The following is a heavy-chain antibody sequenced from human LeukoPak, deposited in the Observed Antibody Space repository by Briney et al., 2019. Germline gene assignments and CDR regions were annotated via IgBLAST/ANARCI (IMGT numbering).Heavy chain of an antibody. J-gene: IGHJ4*02. CDR1: GFTFSSYS. CDR3: ARDSVGEAIFGVVITHFDY. V-gene: IGHV3-21*01. Sequence: GGSLRLSCAASGFTFSSYSMNWVRQAPGKGLEWVSSISSSSSYIYYADSVKGRFTISRDNAKNSLYLQMNSLRAEDTAVYYCARDSVGEAIFGVVITHFDYWGQGTLVTVSS. CDR2: ISSSSSYI. D-gene: IGHD3-3*01.